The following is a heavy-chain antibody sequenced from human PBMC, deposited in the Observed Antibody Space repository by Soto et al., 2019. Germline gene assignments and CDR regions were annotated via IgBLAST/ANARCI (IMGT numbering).Heavy chain of an antibody. J-gene: IGHJ2*01. CDR3: ARGGSLYWYFDL. CDR2: INAGNGNT. V-gene: IGHV1-3*01. CDR1: GYTFTNYA. Sequence: QVQLVQSGAEVKKPGASVKVSCKASGYTFTNYAMHWVRQAPGQRLEWMGWINAGNGNTKYSQTFQGRVTITRDTSASTAYMELSSLRSEDTAVYCCARGGSLYWYFDLWGRGTLVTVSS. D-gene: IGHD1-26*01.